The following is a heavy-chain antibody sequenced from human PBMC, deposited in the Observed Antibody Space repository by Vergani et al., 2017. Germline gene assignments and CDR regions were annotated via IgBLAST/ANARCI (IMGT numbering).Heavy chain of an antibody. V-gene: IGHV3-48*03. CDR1: GFTFSSYE. D-gene: IGHD2-2*02. J-gene: IGHJ2*01. CDR2: ISSSGSTI. Sequence: EVQLVESGGGLVQPGGSLRLSCAASGFTFSSYEMNWVRQAPGKGLEWVSYISSSGSTIYYADSVKGRFTISRDNAKNSLYLQMNSLRAEDTAVYYCAREPLLPPWNPAAILVSLTDCYFDLWGRGTLVTVSS. CDR3: AREPLLPPWNPAAILVSLTDCYFDL.